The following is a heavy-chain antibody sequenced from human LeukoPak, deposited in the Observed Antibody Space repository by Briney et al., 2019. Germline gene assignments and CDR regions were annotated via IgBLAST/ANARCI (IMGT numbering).Heavy chain of an antibody. CDR3: ARGPPYCSSNSCYMNY. D-gene: IGHD2-2*02. Sequence: GGSLRLSCAASGFTFSSSAMSWVRQAPGKGLEWVAVIWYDGSNKYYADSVKGRFTISRDSSKNTLYLQMNSLRAEDTAVYYCARGPPYCSSNSCYMNYWGQGTLVTVSS. CDR1: GFTFSSSA. CDR2: IWYDGSNK. V-gene: IGHV3-33*08. J-gene: IGHJ4*02.